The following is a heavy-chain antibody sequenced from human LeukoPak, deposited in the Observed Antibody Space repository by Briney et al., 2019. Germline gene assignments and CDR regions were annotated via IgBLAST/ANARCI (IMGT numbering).Heavy chain of an antibody. Sequence: PSETLSLTCAVYGGSFSDYNWNWIRQPPGRGLEWIGEINHSGGTNYNPSLKSRVTISIDTSKKQFSLKLTSVIAADTAVYYCARGLPGYWGQGTLVTVSS. D-gene: IGHD2-2*01. J-gene: IGHJ4*02. CDR2: INHSGGT. V-gene: IGHV4-34*01. CDR3: ARGLPGY. CDR1: GGSFSDYN.